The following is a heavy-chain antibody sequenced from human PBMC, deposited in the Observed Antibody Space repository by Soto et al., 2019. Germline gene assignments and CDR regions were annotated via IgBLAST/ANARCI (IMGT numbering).Heavy chain of an antibody. Sequence: GGSLRLSCAASGFTFSSYGMHWVRQGPGKGLDWVAVISYDGSNKYYADSVKGRFTISRDNATNSLYLQMNSLRAEDTAVYYCARDLGRLMGATPGYWGQGTLVTVS. CDR1: GFTFSSYG. CDR2: ISYDGSNK. CDR3: ARDLGRLMGATPGY. J-gene: IGHJ4*02. V-gene: IGHV3-33*05. D-gene: IGHD1-26*01.